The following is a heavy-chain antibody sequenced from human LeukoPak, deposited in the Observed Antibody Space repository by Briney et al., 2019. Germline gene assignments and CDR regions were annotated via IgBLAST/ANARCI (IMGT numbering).Heavy chain of an antibody. CDR1: GFTFSSYA. J-gene: IGHJ1*01. V-gene: IGHV3-23*01. CDR3: AKDYTSHYYDSTGRPRGYFQH. CDR2: ISDSGGST. Sequence: GGSLRLSCAASGFTFSSYAMSWVRQAPGKGLEWVSAISDSGGSTYYADSVKGRFTISRDNSKNTLYLQMNSLRAEDTAVYYCAKDYTSHYYDSTGRPRGYFQHWGQGTLVTVSS. D-gene: IGHD3-22*01.